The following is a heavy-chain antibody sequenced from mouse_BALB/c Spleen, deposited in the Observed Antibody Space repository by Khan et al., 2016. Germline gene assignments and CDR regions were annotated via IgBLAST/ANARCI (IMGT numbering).Heavy chain of an antibody. CDR2: INPDSSTI. CDR1: GFDFSRYG. V-gene: IGHV4-1*02. D-gene: IGHD1-1*01. J-gene: IGHJ2*01. CDR3: GRPYYYGFVDY. Sequence: EVKLLESGGGLVQPGGSLKLSCAASGFDFSRYGVTWVRQAPGKGLEWIGEINPDSSTINYTAALKDKFIISMDNAKNTLYLQMSNVRSEDTAPYYCGRPYYYGFVDYWGQGTTLTVSS.